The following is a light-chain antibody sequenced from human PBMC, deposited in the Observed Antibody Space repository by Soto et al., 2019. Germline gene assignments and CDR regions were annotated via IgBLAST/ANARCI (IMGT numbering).Light chain of an antibody. CDR3: CSYRTGSLYV. J-gene: IGLJ1*01. Sequence: QSALTQPASVSGSPGQSITISCTGTSGDVGGYNYVSWYQHHPLKAPKVIIYEVSNRPSGVSNRFSGSKSGNTASLTISGLQAEDEADYYCCSYRTGSLYVFGTGTQLTVL. V-gene: IGLV2-14*01. CDR1: SGDVGGYNY. CDR2: EVS.